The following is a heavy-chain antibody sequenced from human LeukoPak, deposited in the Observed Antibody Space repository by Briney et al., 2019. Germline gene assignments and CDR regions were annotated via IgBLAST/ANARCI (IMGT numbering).Heavy chain of an antibody. Sequence: GGSLRLSCVASGFTVSFNYMGWVRQPPGKGLEWVSLIYSGSSPDYADSVKGRFTISRDKSKNTLYLQMNSLRDEDTAVYYCARAAGAAGIHWGQGTLVTVSS. CDR1: GFTVSFNY. CDR2: IYSGSSP. CDR3: ARAAGAAGIH. D-gene: IGHD6-13*01. J-gene: IGHJ4*02. V-gene: IGHV3-53*01.